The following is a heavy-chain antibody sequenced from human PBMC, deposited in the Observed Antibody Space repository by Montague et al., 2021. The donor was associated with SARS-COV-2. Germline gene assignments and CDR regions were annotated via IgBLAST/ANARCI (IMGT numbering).Heavy chain of an antibody. D-gene: IGHD3-10*01. CDR2: ISYDGSNK. CDR3: AREELLWFGELDY. CDR1: GFTFSSYA. Sequence: SLRLSYAASGFTFSSYAMHWVRQAPGKGLEWVAVISYDGSNKYYADSVKGRFTISRDNSKNTLYLQMNSLRAEDTAVYYCAREELLWFGELDYWGQGTLVTVSS. V-gene: IGHV3-30-3*01. J-gene: IGHJ4*02.